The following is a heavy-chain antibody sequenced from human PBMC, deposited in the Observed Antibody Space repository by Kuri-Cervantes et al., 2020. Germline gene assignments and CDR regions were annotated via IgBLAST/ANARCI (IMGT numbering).Heavy chain of an antibody. CDR1: GFTFSSYW. D-gene: IGHD2/OR15-2a*01. CDR2: VWYDGSNK. CDR3: ARDREYYYYGMDV. J-gene: IGHJ6*02. Sequence: SLKISCAASGFTFSSYWMSWVRQAPGKGLEWVAVVWYDGSNKYYADFVKGRFTISRDNSKNTLYLRMNSLRVEDTAVYYCARDREYYYYGMDVWGQGTPVTVSS. V-gene: IGHV3-33*08.